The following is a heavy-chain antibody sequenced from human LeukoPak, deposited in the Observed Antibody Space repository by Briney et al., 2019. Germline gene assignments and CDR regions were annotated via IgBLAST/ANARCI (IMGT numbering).Heavy chain of an antibody. J-gene: IGHJ4*02. CDR1: GFTFSSYG. D-gene: IGHD1-26*01. V-gene: IGHV3-23*01. CDR2: ISGSGGST. Sequence: GGSLRLSCAASGFTFSSYGMSWVRQAPGKGLEWVSAISGSGGSTYYADSVKGRFTISRDNSKNTLYLQMNSLRAEDTAVYYCAISPVGATHVGLGYWGQGTLVTVSS. CDR3: AISPVGATHVGLGY.